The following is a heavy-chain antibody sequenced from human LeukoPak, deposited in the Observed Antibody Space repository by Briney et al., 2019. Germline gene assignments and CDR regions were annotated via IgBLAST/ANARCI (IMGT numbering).Heavy chain of an antibody. CDR2: ISDSGASI. CDR3: ARGAYSSGWAYFDH. Sequence: GGSLRLSCAASGFTFSSYSMNWVRQAPGKGLEWISYISDSGASIYYADSVKGRFTISRDNAKNSLFLQMNSLRAEDTAVYYCARGAYSSGWAYFDHWGQGTLVTVSS. CDR1: GFTFSSYS. D-gene: IGHD6-19*01. V-gene: IGHV3-48*01. J-gene: IGHJ4*02.